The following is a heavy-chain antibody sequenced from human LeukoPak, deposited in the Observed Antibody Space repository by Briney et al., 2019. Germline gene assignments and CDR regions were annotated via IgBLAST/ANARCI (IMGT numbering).Heavy chain of an antibody. J-gene: IGHJ3*02. Sequence: GGTLRLSCAASGFTFSDYYMSWIRQAPGKGLEWVSYISSSGSTIYYADSVKGQFTISRDKAKNSLYLQMNSLRAEDTAVYYCAREGYYDSSGYLGSVGAFDIWGQGTMVTVSS. V-gene: IGHV3-11*04. CDR1: GFTFSDYY. CDR3: AREGYYDSSGYLGSVGAFDI. CDR2: ISSSGSTI. D-gene: IGHD3-22*01.